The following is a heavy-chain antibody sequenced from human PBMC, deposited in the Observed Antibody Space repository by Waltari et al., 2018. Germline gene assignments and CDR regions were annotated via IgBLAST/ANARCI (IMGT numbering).Heavy chain of an antibody. CDR3: AREGISSSFHFDY. D-gene: IGHD6-13*01. V-gene: IGHV3-21*01. J-gene: IGHJ4*02. Sequence: EVQLVESGGGLVKPGGSLRLSCAASGFTFSSNSMTWVRQAPGKGLEWVSSISSSSSYIYYADSVKGRFTISRDNAKNSLYLQMNSLRAEDTAVYYCAREGISSSFHFDYWGQGTLVTVSS. CDR2: ISSSSSYI. CDR1: GFTFSSNS.